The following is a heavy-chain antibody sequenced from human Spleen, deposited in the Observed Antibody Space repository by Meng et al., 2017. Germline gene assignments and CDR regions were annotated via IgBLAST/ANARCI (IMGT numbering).Heavy chain of an antibody. Sequence: SETLSLTCVVSGGSFSDYYWGWIRQPPGKGLEWIGSIYYSGSTYYNPSLKSRVTISVDTSKNQFSLKLTSVTAADTGVYYCARLGQHLLGGVDWFDPWGQGTLVTVSS. CDR1: GGSFSDYY. J-gene: IGHJ5*02. V-gene: IGHV4-39*07. CDR3: ARLGQHLLGGVDWFDP. CDR2: IYYSGST. D-gene: IGHD6-13*01.